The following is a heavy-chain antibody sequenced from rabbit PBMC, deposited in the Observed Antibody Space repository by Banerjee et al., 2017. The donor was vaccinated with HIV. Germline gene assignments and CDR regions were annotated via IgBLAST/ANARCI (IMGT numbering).Heavy chain of an antibody. CDR3: ARGDAGSSWGLDL. J-gene: IGHJ3*01. V-gene: IGHV1S40*01. CDR1: GFSFSSGYD. Sequence: ESGGDLVKPGASLTLTCTASGFSFSSGYDMCWVRQAPGKGLEWIGYIYAGSGNTWYANWVNGRFTISKTSSTTVTLQLNSLTAADTATYFCARGDAGSSWGLDLWGPGTLVTVS. D-gene: IGHD4-2*01. CDR2: IYAGSGNT.